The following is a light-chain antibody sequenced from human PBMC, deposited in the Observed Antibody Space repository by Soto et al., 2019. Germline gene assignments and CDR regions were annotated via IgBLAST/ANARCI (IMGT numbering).Light chain of an antibody. Sequence: QYALTQSASGSGSPGQSITISCTGTSSDIGNYDLVSWYQQHPGKAPRLMIYENSKWPSGVSNRFSGSKSGNTASLTVSGLQAEDEADYYCCSYARSGSWVFGGGTKLTVL. CDR2: ENS. CDR1: SSDIGNYDL. V-gene: IGLV2-23*01. J-gene: IGLJ3*02. CDR3: CSYARSGSWV.